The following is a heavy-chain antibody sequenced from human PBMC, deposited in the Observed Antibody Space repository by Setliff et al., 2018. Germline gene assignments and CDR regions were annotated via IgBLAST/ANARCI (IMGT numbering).Heavy chain of an antibody. V-gene: IGHV3-15*01. CDR1: GFTFSNAW. J-gene: IGHJ4*02. Sequence: GGSLRLSCAASGFTFSNAWMSWVRQAPGKGLEWVGRIKSKPSSGTTEYAASVKGRFTISRDDSKSIAYLQMSSLKTEDTALYYCTPWTGTSRLHYWGQGTLVTVSS. CDR2: IKSKPSSGTT. D-gene: IGHD1-7*01. CDR3: TPWTGTSRLHY.